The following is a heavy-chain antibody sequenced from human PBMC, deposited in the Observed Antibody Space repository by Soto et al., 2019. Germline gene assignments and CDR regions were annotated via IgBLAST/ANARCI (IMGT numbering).Heavy chain of an antibody. Sequence: SETLSLTCTVSGGSISSSSYYWGWIRQPPGKGLEWIGSIYYSGSTYHNPSLKSRVTISVDTSKNQFSLKLSSVTAADTAVYYCARRYYDFWSGYYYYYMDVWGKGTTVTVSS. CDR3: ARRYYDFWSGYYYYYMDV. V-gene: IGHV4-39*01. CDR1: GGSISSSSYY. D-gene: IGHD3-3*01. CDR2: IYYSGST. J-gene: IGHJ6*03.